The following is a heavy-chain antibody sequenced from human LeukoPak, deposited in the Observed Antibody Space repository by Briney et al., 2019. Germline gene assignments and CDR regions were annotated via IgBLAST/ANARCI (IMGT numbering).Heavy chain of an antibody. CDR3: ARDSAETTGVY. V-gene: IGHV3-23*01. Sequence: GGSLRLSCAASGFTFSSYGMSWVRQAPGKGLEWVSAISGSGGSTYYADSVKGRFTISRDNSKNTLYLQMNSLRAEDTAVYYCARDSAETTGVYWGQGTLVTVSS. CDR1: GFTFSSYG. D-gene: IGHD4-11*01. J-gene: IGHJ4*02. CDR2: ISGSGGST.